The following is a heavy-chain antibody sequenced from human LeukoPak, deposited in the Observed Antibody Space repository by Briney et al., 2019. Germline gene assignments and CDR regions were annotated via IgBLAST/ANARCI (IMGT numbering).Heavy chain of an antibody. CDR1: GYTFTGYY. CDR2: INPNSGGT. CDR3: ARMSPDYYHYYMDV. V-gene: IGHV1-2*02. Sequence: ASVKVSCRASGYTFTGYYMHWVRQAPGQGLEWMGWINPNSGGTNYAQKFQGRVTMTRDTSISTAYMELSRLRSDDTAVYYCARMSPDYYHYYMDVWGKGTTVTVSS. J-gene: IGHJ6*03.